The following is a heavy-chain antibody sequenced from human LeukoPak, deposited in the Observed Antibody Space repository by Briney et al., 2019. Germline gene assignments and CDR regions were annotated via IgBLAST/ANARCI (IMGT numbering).Heavy chain of an antibody. CDR2: ISDSGGRT. V-gene: IGHV3-23*01. D-gene: IGHD3-22*01. CDR3: AERGVVIRVILVGFHKEAYYFDS. CDR1: GFTFSNYA. J-gene: IGHJ4*02. Sequence: GGSLRLSCVGSGFTFSNYAMSWVRQAPGKGLEWVAGISDSGGRTNYADSVKGRFTISRGNPKNTLYLQMNSLRAEDTAVYFCAERGVVIRVILVGFHKEAYYFDSWGQGALVTVSS.